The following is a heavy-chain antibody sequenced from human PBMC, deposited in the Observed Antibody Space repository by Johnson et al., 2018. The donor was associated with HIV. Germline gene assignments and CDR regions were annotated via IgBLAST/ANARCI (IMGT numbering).Heavy chain of an antibody. J-gene: IGHJ3*02. CDR2: ISYDGSNK. CDR3: ASWPHGSGSYQIDI. CDR1: GFTFSTYA. V-gene: IGHV3-30*04. Sequence: QVQLVESGGGVVQPGRSLRLSCAASGFTFSTYAMHWVRQVPGKGLEWVALISYDGSNKYYADSVKGRFTISRDNSKNTMYLQMNSLRAEDTAVYYCASWPHGSGSYQIDIWGQGTMVTVSS. D-gene: IGHD3-10*01.